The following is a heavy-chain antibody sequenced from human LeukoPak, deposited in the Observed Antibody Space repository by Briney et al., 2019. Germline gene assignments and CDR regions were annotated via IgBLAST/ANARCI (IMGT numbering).Heavy chain of an antibody. D-gene: IGHD1-1*01. CDR3: ARSALSGTGYFDY. CDR2: INPNDGGT. Sequence: ASVKVSCKASGYTFTTYYMHWVRQAPGQGLEWMGIINPNDGGTAYAQKFRGRVSMTGDTSTSTVYMELTSLISDDTAVYYCARSALSGTGYFDYWGQGTLVTVSS. V-gene: IGHV1-46*01. CDR1: GYTFTTYY. J-gene: IGHJ4*02.